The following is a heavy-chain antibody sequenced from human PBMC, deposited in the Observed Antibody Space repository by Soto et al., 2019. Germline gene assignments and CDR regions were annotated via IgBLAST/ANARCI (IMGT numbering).Heavy chain of an antibody. J-gene: IGHJ4*02. CDR1: GFTFDDYA. D-gene: IGHD3-9*01. V-gene: IGHV3-9*01. CDR3: AKAFSGDILTGYYHAGDGFDY. CDR2: ISWNSGSI. Sequence: PGGSLRLSCAASGFTFDDYAMHWVRQAPGKGLEWVSGISWNSGSIGYADSVKGRFTISRDNAKNSLYLQMNSLRAEDTALYYCAKAFSGDILTGYYHAGDGFDYWGQGTLVTVSS.